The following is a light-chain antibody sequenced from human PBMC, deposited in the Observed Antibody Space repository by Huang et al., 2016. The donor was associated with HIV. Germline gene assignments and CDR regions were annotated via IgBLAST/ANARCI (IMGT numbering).Light chain of an antibody. CDR3: QKYNSAPS. Sequence: DIQMTQSPSSLSASVGDRVTITCRASQGIRYYLAWYQQKPGKVPKLLIYVASALQSGVPSRVSGSGSGTDFTLTISSLQPEDVATYYCQKYNSAPSFGPGTKVDIK. J-gene: IGKJ3*01. CDR1: QGIRYY. CDR2: VAS. V-gene: IGKV1-27*01.